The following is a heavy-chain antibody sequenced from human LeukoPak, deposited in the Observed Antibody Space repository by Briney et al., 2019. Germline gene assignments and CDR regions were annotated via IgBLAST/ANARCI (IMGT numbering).Heavy chain of an antibody. CDR2: ISSSSSYI. D-gene: IGHD3-22*01. V-gene: IGHV3-21*04. CDR1: GFTFSSYS. J-gene: IGHJ4*02. CDR3: AKCSAYYFDSSLSDYFDY. Sequence: GGSLRLSCAASGFTFSSYSMNWVRQAPGKGLEWVSSISSSSSYIYYADSVKGRFTISRDNAKNSLYLQMNSLRAEDTAVYYCAKCSAYYFDSSLSDYFDYWGQGTLVTVSS.